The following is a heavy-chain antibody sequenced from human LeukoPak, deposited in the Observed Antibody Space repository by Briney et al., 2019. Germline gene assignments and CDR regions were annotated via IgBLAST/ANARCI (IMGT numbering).Heavy chain of an antibody. V-gene: IGHV4-34*01. D-gene: IGHD3-22*01. Sequence: SETLSLTCAVYGGSFSGYYWSWIRQPPGKGLEWIGEINHSGSTNYNPSLKSRVTISVDTSKNQFSPKLTSVTAADTAVYYCARSYYYESSGYGDFDYWGQGALVTVSS. CDR1: GGSFSGYY. J-gene: IGHJ4*02. CDR3: ARSYYYESSGYGDFDY. CDR2: INHSGST.